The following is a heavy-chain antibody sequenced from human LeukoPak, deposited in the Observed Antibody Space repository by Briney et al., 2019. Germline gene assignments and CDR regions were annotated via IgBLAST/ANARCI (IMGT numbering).Heavy chain of an antibody. V-gene: IGHV4-38-2*02. D-gene: IGHD2-15*01. J-gene: IGHJ6*03. CDR2: FYHSGIT. CDR3: ARGYCSGGSCYSYYYYNYMDV. CDR1: GYSISSGYF. Sequence: PSETLSLTCTVSGYSISSGYFWGWIRQPPGKGLEWIGSFYHSGITYYNPSLKSRVTISVDTSKNQFSLKLSSVTAADTAVYYCARGYCSGGSCYSYYYYNYMDVWGKGTTVTVSS.